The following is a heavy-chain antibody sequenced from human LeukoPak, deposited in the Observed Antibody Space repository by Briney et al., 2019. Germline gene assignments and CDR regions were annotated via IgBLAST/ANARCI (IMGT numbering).Heavy chain of an antibody. D-gene: IGHD1-26*01. Sequence: PSETLSLTCTVSGVSISSSNSYWGWIRQPPGKGLEWIGSIHYSARIYYNPSLKSRLTISPDTSKNQFSLKLTSVTAADTAVYYCTREVRSAWASFDPWGQGTLVIVSS. J-gene: IGHJ5*02. CDR3: TREVRSAWASFDP. V-gene: IGHV4-39*07. CDR1: GVSISSSNSY. CDR2: IHYSARI.